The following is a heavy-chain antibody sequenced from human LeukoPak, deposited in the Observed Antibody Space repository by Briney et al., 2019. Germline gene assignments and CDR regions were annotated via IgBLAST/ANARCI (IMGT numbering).Heavy chain of an antibody. D-gene: IGHD3-10*01. CDR3: TTRHYFGSGTYDF. CDR1: GFTFSSYG. Sequence: GGSLRLSCAASGFTFSSYGMSWVRQAPGKGLEWVSAISGSGGSTYYADSVKGRFTISRDNSKNTLYLQMNSLRAEDTAVYYCTTRHYFGSGTYDFWGQGTLVTVSS. V-gene: IGHV3-23*01. J-gene: IGHJ4*02. CDR2: ISGSGGST.